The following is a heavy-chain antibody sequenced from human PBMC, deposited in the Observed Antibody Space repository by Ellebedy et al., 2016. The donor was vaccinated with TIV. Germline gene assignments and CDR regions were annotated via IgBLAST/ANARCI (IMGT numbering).Heavy chain of an antibody. CDR2: IYYSGST. D-gene: IGHD1-1*01. CDR1: GGSISSYY. J-gene: IGHJ5*02. Sequence: SETLSLTCTVSGGSISSYYWSWIRQPPGKGLEWIGYIYYSGSTKYNPSLKSRVTMSIDTSKNLLSLKLNSVTAADTAVYYCARDTYITNWDGWFDPWGQGTLVTVSP. CDR3: ARDTYITNWDGWFDP. V-gene: IGHV4-59*01.